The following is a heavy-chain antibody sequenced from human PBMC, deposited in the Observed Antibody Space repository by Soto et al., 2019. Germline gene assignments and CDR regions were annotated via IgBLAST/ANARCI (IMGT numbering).Heavy chain of an antibody. V-gene: IGHV4-34*01. Sequence: PSETLSLTCVVYGGSFSGYYWSWIRQPPGKGLEWIGEINHSGSTNYNPSLKSRVTISVDTSKNQFSLKLSSVTAADTAVYYCARDDSRADFMITFGGVIPTGWFDPWGQGTLVTVSS. CDR3: ARDDSRADFMITFGGVIPTGWFDP. J-gene: IGHJ5*02. CDR2: INHSGST. D-gene: IGHD3-16*02. CDR1: GGSFSGYY.